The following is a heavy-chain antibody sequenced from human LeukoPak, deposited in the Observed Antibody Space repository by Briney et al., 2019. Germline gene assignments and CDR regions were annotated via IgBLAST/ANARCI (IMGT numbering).Heavy chain of an antibody. CDR1: GGSISSYY. D-gene: IGHD6-13*01. CDR2: IYYSGST. Sequence: SETLSLTCTVSGGSISSYYWSWLRQPPGKGLEWIGYIYYSGSTNYNPSLKSRVTISVDTSKNQFSLKVSSVTAAGTAVYYCANTRDSGSGYSWGQGTLVTVSS. J-gene: IGHJ5*02. V-gene: IGHV4-59*01. CDR3: ANTRDSGSGYS.